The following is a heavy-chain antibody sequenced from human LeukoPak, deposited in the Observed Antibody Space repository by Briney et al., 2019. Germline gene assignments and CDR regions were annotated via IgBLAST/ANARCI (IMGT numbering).Heavy chain of an antibody. J-gene: IGHJ1*01. CDR3: TRRLDD. CDR2: IKQDGSER. D-gene: IGHD3-16*01. V-gene: IGHV3-7*01. Sequence: PGGSLRLSCAASGFTFSGFSMSWVRQSPTKGLEWVANIKQDGSERYYVDSVKGRFTISRDNAKNSLSLQMNNLRVEDTAVYYCTRRLDDWGQGTLVTVSS. CDR1: GFTFSGFS.